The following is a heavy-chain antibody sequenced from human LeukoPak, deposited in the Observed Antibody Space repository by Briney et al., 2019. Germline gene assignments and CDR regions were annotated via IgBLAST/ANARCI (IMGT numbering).Heavy chain of an antibody. CDR1: GASIRSNY. CDR3: ASNGRFPRFDP. V-gene: IGHV4-59*01. Sequence: PSETLSLTCTVSGASIRSNYWTWIRQPPGKGLEWIGYIYYTGSTNHNPSLKSRVTISLDTSKNQFSLRLSSVTAADTAIYYCASNGRFPRFDPWGQGTLVTVSS. CDR2: IYYTGST. D-gene: IGHD3-16*01. J-gene: IGHJ5*02.